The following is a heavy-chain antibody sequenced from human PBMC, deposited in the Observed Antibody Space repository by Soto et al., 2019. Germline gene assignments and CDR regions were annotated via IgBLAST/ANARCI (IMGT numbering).Heavy chain of an antibody. V-gene: IGHV2-5*01. J-gene: IGHJ5*02. Sequence: KESGPTLVKPTQTLTLTCTFSGFSLSTSGVGVGWIRQPPGKALEWLALIYWNDDKRYSPSLKSRLTITKDTSKNQVVLTMTNMDPVDTATYYCAHQVLYYYDSSGYYGGWFDPWGQGTLVTVSS. CDR3: AHQVLYYYDSSGYYGGWFDP. CDR1: GFSLSTSGVG. D-gene: IGHD3-22*01. CDR2: IYWNDDK.